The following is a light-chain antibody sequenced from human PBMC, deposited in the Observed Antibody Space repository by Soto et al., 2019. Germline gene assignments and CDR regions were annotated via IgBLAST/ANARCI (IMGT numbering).Light chain of an antibody. CDR2: DVN. CDR3: CSYGGSFYV. J-gene: IGLJ1*01. Sequence: QSALTQPHSVSGSPGQPVAISCSGTSSDVGGYNYVSWYQQHPGKAPKLIIFDVNKRPSGVPDRFSGSKSGSTASLTISGLQAEDEADYYCCSYGGSFYVVGTGTKVTVL. CDR1: SSDVGGYNY. V-gene: IGLV2-11*01.